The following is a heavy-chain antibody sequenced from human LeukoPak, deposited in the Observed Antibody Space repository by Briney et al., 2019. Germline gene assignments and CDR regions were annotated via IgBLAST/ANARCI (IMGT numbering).Heavy chain of an antibody. CDR2: IRYDGSNK. CDR3: ARVQDYLLYGPFDI. CDR1: GFTFSSYG. V-gene: IGHV3-30*02. J-gene: IGHJ3*02. D-gene: IGHD1-26*01. Sequence: GGSLRLSCAASGFTFSSYGMHWVRQAPGKGLEWVAFIRYDGSNKYYADSVKGRFTISRDNSKNTLYLQMNSLRAEDTAVYYCARVQDYLLYGPFDIWGQGTMVTVSS.